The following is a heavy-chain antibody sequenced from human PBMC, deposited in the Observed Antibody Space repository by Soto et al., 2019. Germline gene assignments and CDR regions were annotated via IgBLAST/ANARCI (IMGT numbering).Heavy chain of an antibody. CDR1: GYTFTRYG. D-gene: IGHD3-3*01. CDR2: ISVYRGNT. V-gene: IGHV1-18*04. Sequence: QVQLLQSETEVKKPGASVKVSCKASGYTFTRYGITWVRQAPGQGLEWMGWISVYRGNTDSAQKFQGRLSLTTDTSKNTTYIELKSLRFDDTAVYFCSRETIGNAFDIWGQGTMVTVSS. CDR3: SRETIGNAFDI. J-gene: IGHJ3*02.